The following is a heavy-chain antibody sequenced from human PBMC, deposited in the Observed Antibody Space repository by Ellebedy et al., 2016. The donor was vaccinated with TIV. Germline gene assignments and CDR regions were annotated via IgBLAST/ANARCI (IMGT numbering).Heavy chain of an antibody. J-gene: IGHJ2*01. CDR3: AKAETYSSSSGHFDL. D-gene: IGHD6-6*01. CDR2: ISWNSGNT. CDR1: GFTFANYA. V-gene: IGHV3-9*01. Sequence: PGGSLRLSCAASGFTFANYAMNWVRQAPGKGLAWVSGISWNSGNTAYADSVKGRFTISRDNAKNSLYLQMNSLRAEDTALYYCAKAETYSSSSGHFDLWGRGTLVTVSS.